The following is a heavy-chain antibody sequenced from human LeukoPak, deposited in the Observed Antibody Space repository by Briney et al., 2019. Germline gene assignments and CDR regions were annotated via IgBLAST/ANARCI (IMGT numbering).Heavy chain of an antibody. D-gene: IGHD5-18*01. CDR3: ARAQVDTAMVPGRHFYY. CDR2: INSRGGST. V-gene: IGHV1-46*01. CDR1: GDSFTTYY. J-gene: IGHJ4*02. Sequence: ASVKVSCTASGDSFTTYYMHWGRNAPRQGLEWRGVINSRGGSTSYAQTFQGRVTMTRDTSTSTVYMELSSLRSEDTAVYYCARAQVDTAMVPGRHFYYWGQGTLVTVSS.